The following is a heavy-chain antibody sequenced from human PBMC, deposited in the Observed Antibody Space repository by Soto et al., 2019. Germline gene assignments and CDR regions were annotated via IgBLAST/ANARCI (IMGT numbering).Heavy chain of an antibody. CDR1: GFTFSSYA. CDR2: ISGSGGST. Sequence: EVQLLESGGGLVQPGGSLRLSCAASGFTFSSYAMSWVRQAPGKGLEWVSAISGSGGSTYYADSVKGRFTISRDNSKNTLYLQMNSLRAEDTAVYYCAKDGTGIAAAGTVRDIWGQGTMVTVSS. CDR3: AKDGTGIAAAGTVRDI. D-gene: IGHD6-13*01. V-gene: IGHV3-23*01. J-gene: IGHJ3*02.